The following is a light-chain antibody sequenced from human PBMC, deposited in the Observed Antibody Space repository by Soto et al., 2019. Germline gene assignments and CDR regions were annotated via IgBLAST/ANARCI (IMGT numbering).Light chain of an antibody. CDR2: DAS. V-gene: IGKV1-5*01. CDR1: QTITSW. J-gene: IGKJ1*01. Sequence: DIKMTQFSSTLSASVGDIVTISWRASQTITSWLAWYQQKPGKAPKLLIYDASSLESGVPSRFSGSGSGTEFTLTISSLQPDDFATYYCQQHNSYQWTFGQGTTGDIK. CDR3: QQHNSYQWT.